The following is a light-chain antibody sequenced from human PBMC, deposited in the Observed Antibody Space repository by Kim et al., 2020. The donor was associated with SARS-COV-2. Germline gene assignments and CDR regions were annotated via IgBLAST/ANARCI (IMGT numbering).Light chain of an antibody. V-gene: IGKV1-5*03. CDR2: KAS. J-gene: IGKJ1*01. CDR1: QNINSW. CDR3: QHYESYPWT. Sequence: DIQMTQSPSTLSASVGDRVTISCRASQNINSWLAWYQQKPGKAPKLLMYKASSLESGVPSRFSGSGSGTEFTLTISSLQPDDFATYYCQHYESYPWTFGRGTKVDIK.